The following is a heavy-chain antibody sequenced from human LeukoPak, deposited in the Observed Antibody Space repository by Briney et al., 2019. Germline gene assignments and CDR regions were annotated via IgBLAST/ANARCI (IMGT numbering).Heavy chain of an antibody. CDR2: IIPIFGTA. V-gene: IGHV1-69*05. Sequence: GASVKVSCKASGGTFSSYAISWVRQAPGQGLGWMGRIIPIFGTANYAQKFQGRVTITTDESTSTAYMELSSLRSEDTAVYYCARDARFYYDSSGYYFDYWGQGTLVTVSS. J-gene: IGHJ4*02. CDR3: ARDARFYYDSSGYYFDY. D-gene: IGHD3-22*01. CDR1: GGTFSSYA.